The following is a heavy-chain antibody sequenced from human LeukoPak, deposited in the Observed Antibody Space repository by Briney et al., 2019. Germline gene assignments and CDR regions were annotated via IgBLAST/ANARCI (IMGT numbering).Heavy chain of an antibody. Sequence: SVKVSCKASGGTFSSYTISWVRQAPGQGREWMGRIIPILGIANYAQKFQGRVTITADKSTSTAYMELSSLRSEDTAVYYCARYPGIAVAGYYFDHWGQGTLVTVSS. CDR1: GGTFSSYT. J-gene: IGHJ4*02. D-gene: IGHD6-19*01. V-gene: IGHV1-69*02. CDR3: ARYPGIAVAGYYFDH. CDR2: IIPILGIA.